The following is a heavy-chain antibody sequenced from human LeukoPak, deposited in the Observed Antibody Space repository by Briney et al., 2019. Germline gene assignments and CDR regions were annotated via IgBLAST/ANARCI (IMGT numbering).Heavy chain of an antibody. V-gene: IGHV4-39*07. D-gene: IGHD3-3*01. CDR2: IFYSGST. Sequence: PSETLSLTCTVSSGSISTSNYYWGWVRQPPGKALEWIGNIFYSGSTYYSPSLKSRVTISLDTSRNQFSLKLSSVTAADTAVYYCARFLRPRSYYYYYYMDVWGKGTTVTVSS. CDR1: SGSISTSNYY. CDR3: ARFLRPRSYYYYYYMDV. J-gene: IGHJ6*03.